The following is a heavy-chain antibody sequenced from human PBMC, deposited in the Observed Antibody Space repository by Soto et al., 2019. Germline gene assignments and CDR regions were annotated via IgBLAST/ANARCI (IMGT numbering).Heavy chain of an antibody. CDR3: AKPLYCSGGSWYFMVSGQAYNY. V-gene: IGHV3-23*01. Sequence: EVQLLESGGGLVQPGGSLRLSCAASGFTFSTYTMSWVRQAPGKGLEWVSAISDSGGKTYYADSVQGRFTISRDNSKKTLYLQMNSLGAEDTAVYFCAKPLYCSGGSWYFMVSGQAYNYWGQGTLVTVSS. J-gene: IGHJ4*02. CDR1: GFTFSTYT. D-gene: IGHD2-15*01. CDR2: ISDSGGKT.